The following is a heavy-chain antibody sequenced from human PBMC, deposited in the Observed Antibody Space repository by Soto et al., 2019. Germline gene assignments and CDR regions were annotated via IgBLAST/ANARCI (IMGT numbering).Heavy chain of an antibody. CDR1: GFTFSSYG. CDR2: ISYDGSNK. CDR3: AKDSSGWYYYGMDV. J-gene: IGHJ6*02. Sequence: PGGSLRLSCAASGFTFSSYGMHWVRQAPGKGLEWVAVISYDGSNKYYADSVKGRFTISRDNSKNTLYLQMNSLRAEDTAVYYCAKDSSGWYYYGMDVWGQGTTVTVSS. V-gene: IGHV3-30*18. D-gene: IGHD6-19*01.